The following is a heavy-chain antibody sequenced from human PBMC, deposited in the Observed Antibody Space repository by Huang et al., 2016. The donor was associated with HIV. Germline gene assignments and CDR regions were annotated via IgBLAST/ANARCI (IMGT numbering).Heavy chain of an antibody. Sequence: QVLLVQSGAEVRKPGSSVKVSCTAFGGTFSSYAISWVRQAPGQGIEWMGGIIPICGTANYTQKCQGRVTITVDESTNTGYMELTRLTSEDTAVYYCARTAYSYGFRQGYNWFDPWGQGTPVTVSS. J-gene: IGHJ5*02. CDR3: ARTAYSYGFRQGYNWFDP. CDR2: IIPICGTA. CDR1: GGTFSSYA. D-gene: IGHD5-18*01. V-gene: IGHV1-69*13.